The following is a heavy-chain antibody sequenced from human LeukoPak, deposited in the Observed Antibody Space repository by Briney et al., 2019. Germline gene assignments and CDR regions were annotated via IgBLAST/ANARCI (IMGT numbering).Heavy chain of an antibody. CDR2: INEDGSTT. D-gene: IGHD3-16*01. Sequence: GGSLTLSCVGSGYTFSRYWMHWVRQAPGKGLVWVSRINEDGSTTDYADSVKGRSTISRDNAKNTLSLQMNSLRAEDTAVYYCTRDTFGGDDFWGQGTLVTVSS. V-gene: IGHV3-74*01. CDR3: TRDTFGGDDF. CDR1: GYTFSRYW. J-gene: IGHJ4*02.